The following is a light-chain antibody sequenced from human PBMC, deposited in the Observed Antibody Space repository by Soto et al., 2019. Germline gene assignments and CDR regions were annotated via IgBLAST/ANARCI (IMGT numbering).Light chain of an antibody. Sequence: QSVLTQPASVSGSPGQSITISCTGTSSDVGGYNYVSWYQQHPGKAPKIMIYDVSKRPSGVSNRFSGSKSGNTASLTISGLQVEDEADYYCSSYTSSSTRLVFGGGTKLTVL. CDR3: SSYTSSSTRLV. V-gene: IGLV2-14*03. CDR1: SSDVGGYNY. CDR2: DVS. J-gene: IGLJ2*01.